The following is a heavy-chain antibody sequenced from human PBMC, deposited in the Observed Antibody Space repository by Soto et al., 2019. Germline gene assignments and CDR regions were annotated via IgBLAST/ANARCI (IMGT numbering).Heavy chain of an antibody. Sequence: LGGSLRLSCAASGFTVSSTYMTWVRQAPGKGLEWVSVIYGGLTTSYADSVKGRFTISRDNSKNTVFLQMNSLRGEDTAVYYCARDRIEAAGTPRFNYYYGMDVWGQGTTVTVSS. J-gene: IGHJ6*02. CDR3: ARDRIEAAGTPRFNYYYGMDV. CDR1: GFTVSSTY. V-gene: IGHV3-53*01. CDR2: IYGGLTT. D-gene: IGHD6-13*01.